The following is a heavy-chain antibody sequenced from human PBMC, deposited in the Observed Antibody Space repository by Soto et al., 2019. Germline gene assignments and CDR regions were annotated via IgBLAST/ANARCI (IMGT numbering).Heavy chain of an antibody. Sequence: SGPTLVNTTQTLTLTCTFSGFSLSTTGEGVGWIRQPPGKALEWLAVIYWNDDKSYSPYLKSSLTSSKDTSKKQVVLTMMNMAPVDTGTYYCAQVDDVAALFDYLGQGTLVTVSS. CDR1: GFSLSTTGEG. CDR2: IYWNDDK. D-gene: IGHD6-6*01. V-gene: IGHV2-5*01. CDR3: AQVDDVAALFDY. J-gene: IGHJ4*02.